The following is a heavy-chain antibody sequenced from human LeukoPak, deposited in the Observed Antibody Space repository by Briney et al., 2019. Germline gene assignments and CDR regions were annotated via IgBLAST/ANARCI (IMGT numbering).Heavy chain of an antibody. CDR3: ARLHYDSSGCYFDY. CDR1: GGSFSGYY. V-gene: IGHV4-34*01. Sequence: ASETLSLTCAVYGGSFSGYYWSWIRQPPGKGLEWIGEINHSGSTNYNPSLKSRVTISVDTSKNQFSLKLSSVTAADTAVYYCARLHYDSSGCYFDYWGRGTLVTVSS. CDR2: INHSGST. J-gene: IGHJ4*02. D-gene: IGHD3-22*01.